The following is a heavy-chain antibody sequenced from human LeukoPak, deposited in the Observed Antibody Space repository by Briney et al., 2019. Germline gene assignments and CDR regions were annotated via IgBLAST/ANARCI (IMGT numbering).Heavy chain of an antibody. Sequence: ASVKVSCKASGGTFSSYAICWVRQAPGQGLEWMGGIIPIFGTANYAQKFQGRVPITADESTSTAYMELSSLRSEDTAVYYCARAIVVPAADAYNWFDPWGQGTLVTVSS. J-gene: IGHJ5*02. D-gene: IGHD2-2*01. CDR2: IIPIFGTA. V-gene: IGHV1-69*13. CDR1: GGTFSSYA. CDR3: ARAIVVPAADAYNWFDP.